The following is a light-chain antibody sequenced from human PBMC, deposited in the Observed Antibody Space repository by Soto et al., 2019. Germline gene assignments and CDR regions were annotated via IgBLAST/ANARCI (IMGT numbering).Light chain of an antibody. CDR2: GAS. Sequence: EIVMTQSPATLSVSPGERATLYCRASQSVSSNLAWYQQKPGQAPRLLIYGASTRATGIPARFSGSGSGTEFTLTISSLQSEDFAIYYCQQYNNWPPYTFGQGTKLEF. J-gene: IGKJ2*01. CDR3: QQYNNWPPYT. CDR1: QSVSSN. V-gene: IGKV3-15*01.